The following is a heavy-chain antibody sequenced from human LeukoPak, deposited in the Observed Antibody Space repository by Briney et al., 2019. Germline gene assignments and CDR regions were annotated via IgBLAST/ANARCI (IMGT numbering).Heavy chain of an antibody. D-gene: IGHD4-17*01. CDR2: IWYDGSNK. CDR1: GFTFSSYG. CDR3: ARENDYGDYPRVYYYGMDV. Sequence: GGSLRLSCAASGFTFSSYGMHWVRQAPGKGLEWVAVIWYDGSNKYYADSVKGRFTISRDNSKNTLYLQMNSLRAEDTAVYYCARENDYGDYPRVYYYGMDVWGQGTTVTVSS. V-gene: IGHV3-33*01. J-gene: IGHJ6*02.